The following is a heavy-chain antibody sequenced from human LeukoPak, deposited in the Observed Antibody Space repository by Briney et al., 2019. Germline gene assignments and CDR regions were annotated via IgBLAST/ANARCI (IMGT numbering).Heavy chain of an antibody. Sequence: PGGSLRLSCAASGFTFSSYGMHWVRQAPGKGLEWVAVISYDGSNKYYADSVKGRFTISRDNSKNTLYLQMNSLRAEDTAVYYCAKDRGSFKFGPYYFDYWGQGTLVTVSS. D-gene: IGHD3-10*01. J-gene: IGHJ4*02. CDR2: ISYDGSNK. CDR1: GFTFSSYG. V-gene: IGHV3-30*18. CDR3: AKDRGSFKFGPYYFDY.